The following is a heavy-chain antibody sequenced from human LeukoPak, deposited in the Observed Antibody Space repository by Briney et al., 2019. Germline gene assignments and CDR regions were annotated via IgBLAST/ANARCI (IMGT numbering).Heavy chain of an antibody. CDR3: AKGPVDTTMSNYYYYYMDV. Sequence: GGSLRLSCAASGFTFSTYAMSWVRQVPGKGLEWVSAISGSGGSTYYADSVKGRFTISRDNSKNTLYLQMNSLRAEDTAVYYCAKGPVDTTMSNYYYYYMDVWGKGTTVTVSS. CDR1: GFTFSTYA. D-gene: IGHD5-18*01. V-gene: IGHV3-23*01. CDR2: ISGSGGST. J-gene: IGHJ6*03.